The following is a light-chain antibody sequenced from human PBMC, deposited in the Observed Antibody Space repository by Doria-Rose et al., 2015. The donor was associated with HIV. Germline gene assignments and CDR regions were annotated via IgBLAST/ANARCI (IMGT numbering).Light chain of an antibody. CDR2: DAS. Sequence: DIQMTQSPSSLSASVGGRVTITCQASQDISNYLNWYQHKPGKAPKLLTCDASNLETGVPSRFSGSGSGTNFTLTISSLQPEDIATFYCQQYENVPITFGQGTRLEIK. CDR3: QQYENVPIT. J-gene: IGKJ5*01. CDR1: QDISNY. V-gene: IGKV1-33*01.